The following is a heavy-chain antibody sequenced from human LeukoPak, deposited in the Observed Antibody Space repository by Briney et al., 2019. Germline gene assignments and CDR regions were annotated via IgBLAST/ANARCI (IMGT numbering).Heavy chain of an antibody. D-gene: IGHD3-10*01. CDR3: ARPATFDDAFDI. CDR1: GYTFTNYY. Sequence: ASVKVSCKASGYTFTNYYMHWVRQAPGQGLEWVGIINPSDGSTSYAQEFQGRVTITRDTSASTAYMELSSLRSEDMAVYYCARPATFDDAFDIWGQGTMVTVSS. CDR2: INPSDGST. V-gene: IGHV1-46*01. J-gene: IGHJ3*02.